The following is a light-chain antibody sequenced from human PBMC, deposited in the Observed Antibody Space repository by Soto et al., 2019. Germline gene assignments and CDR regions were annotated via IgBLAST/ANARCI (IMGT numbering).Light chain of an antibody. CDR2: GAS. J-gene: IGKJ4*01. V-gene: IGKV3-15*01. Sequence: EIVMAQSPATLSVSPGERATLSCRASQSVSSDLAWYHQKPGQAPRLLIYGASTRATGIPARFSGSGSETEFTLTINSLQSEDFAVYYCQPYNNWPLTFGGGTKVDI. CDR1: QSVSSD. CDR3: QPYNNWPLT.